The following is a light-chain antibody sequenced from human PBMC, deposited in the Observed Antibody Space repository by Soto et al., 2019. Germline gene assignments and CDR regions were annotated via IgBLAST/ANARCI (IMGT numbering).Light chain of an antibody. CDR3: RQYNDWPLFT. J-gene: IGKJ5*01. V-gene: IGKV3-20*01. CDR2: GAS. Sequence: EIVLTQSPGTLSLSPGERATLSCRASQNIMHNFLTWYQQKPGQAPRLLIYGASNRATGIPDKFSGSGSGKDFTLTISRLEPEDFAVYSCRQYNDWPLFTFGQGTRLEIK. CDR1: QNIMHNF.